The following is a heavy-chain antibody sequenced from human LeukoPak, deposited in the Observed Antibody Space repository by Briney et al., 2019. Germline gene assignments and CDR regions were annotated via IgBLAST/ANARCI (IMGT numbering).Heavy chain of an antibody. Sequence: SETLSLTCAVYGGSFSGYYWSWIRQPPGKGLEWIGEINHRGSTNYNPSLKSRVTISVDTPKNQFSLKLSSVTAADTAVYYCARAGDSSGYSDYWGQGALVTVSS. D-gene: IGHD3-22*01. J-gene: IGHJ4*02. CDR3: ARAGDSSGYSDY. CDR1: GGSFSGYY. CDR2: INHRGST. V-gene: IGHV4-34*01.